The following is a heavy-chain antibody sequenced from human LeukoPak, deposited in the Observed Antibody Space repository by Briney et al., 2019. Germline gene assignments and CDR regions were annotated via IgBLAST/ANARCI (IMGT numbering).Heavy chain of an antibody. CDR1: GFTFSTYW. J-gene: IGHJ4*02. CDR2: IYSDNT. D-gene: IGHD4/OR15-4a*01. CDR3: ARRAGAYSHPYDY. V-gene: IGHV3-53*01. Sequence: GGSLRLSCAASGFTFSTYWMSWVRQAPGKGLEWVSFIYSDNTHYSDSVKGRFTISRDNSKNTLYLQMNSLRAEDTAVYYCARRAGAYSHPYDYWGQGTLVTVSS.